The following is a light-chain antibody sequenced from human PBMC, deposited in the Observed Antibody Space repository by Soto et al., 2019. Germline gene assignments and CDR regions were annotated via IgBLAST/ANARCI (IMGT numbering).Light chain of an antibody. V-gene: IGKV3-15*01. CDR2: GAS. CDR3: QQYNNWPYT. CDR1: QSVSSN. Sequence: EIVMTQSPATLSVSPGERAALSCRASQSVSSNFAWYQQKPGQAPRLLIYGASTRATGIPARFSGNGSGTEFTLTISSLQSEDFAVYYCQQYNNWPYTFGQGTKLEI. J-gene: IGKJ2*01.